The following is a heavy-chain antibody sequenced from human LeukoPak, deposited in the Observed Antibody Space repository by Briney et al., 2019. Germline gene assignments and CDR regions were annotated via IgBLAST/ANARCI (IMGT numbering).Heavy chain of an antibody. CDR2: IKQDGTEK. J-gene: IGHJ4*02. CDR3: ARGGSGWSVY. Sequence: PGGSLRLSCAASGFTFSGYWMSWLRQAPGKGLEWVANIKQDGTEKYYVDSVKGRFIISRDNAKNSLYLQMNSLRAEDTAVYYCARGGSGWSVYWGQGTLVTVSS. CDR1: GFTFSGYW. D-gene: IGHD6-19*01. V-gene: IGHV3-7*01.